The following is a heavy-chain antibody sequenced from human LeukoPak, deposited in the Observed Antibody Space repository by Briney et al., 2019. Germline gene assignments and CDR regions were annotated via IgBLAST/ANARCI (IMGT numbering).Heavy chain of an antibody. CDR1: GGSIGSGDYS. V-gene: IGHV4-30-2*01. D-gene: IGHD4-11*01. Sequence: PSQTLSLTCGVSGGSIGSGDYSWTWIRQPPGKGLEWIGYIYHTESTYYNPSLKSRVTISVDRSRSQFSLKLSSVTAADTAVYYCARTTPPKWFDPWGQGTQVTVSS. CDR2: IYHTEST. CDR3: ARTTPPKWFDP. J-gene: IGHJ5*02.